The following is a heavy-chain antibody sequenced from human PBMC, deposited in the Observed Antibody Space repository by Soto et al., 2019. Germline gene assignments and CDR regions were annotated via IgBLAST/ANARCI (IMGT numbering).Heavy chain of an antibody. CDR2: ISGSGGST. V-gene: IGHV3-23*01. CDR3: AKGPSYLEWLFSPEGYFDL. CDR1: GFTFSSYA. D-gene: IGHD3-3*01. Sequence: EVQLLESGGGLVQPGGSLRLSCAASGFTFSSYAMSWVRQAPGKGLEWVSAISGSGGSTYYADSVQGRFTTSRDNSKNTLYLQMNSLRAEDTAVYYCAKGPSYLEWLFSPEGYFDLWGRGTLVTVSS. J-gene: IGHJ2*01.